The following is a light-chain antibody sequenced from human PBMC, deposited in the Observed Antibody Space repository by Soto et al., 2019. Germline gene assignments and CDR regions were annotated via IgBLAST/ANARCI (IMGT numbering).Light chain of an antibody. CDR2: RNN. J-gene: IGLJ2*01. V-gene: IGLV1-47*01. CDR1: SSNIGSNY. CDR3: AAWDDSLSGRV. Sequence: QSVLTQPPSASGTPGQRVTISCSGSSSNIGSNYVYWYQQLPGTAPKLLIYRNNQRPSGVPDRFSGSKPGTSASLAISGLRSEDEADYYCAAWDDSLSGRVFGGGTKVT.